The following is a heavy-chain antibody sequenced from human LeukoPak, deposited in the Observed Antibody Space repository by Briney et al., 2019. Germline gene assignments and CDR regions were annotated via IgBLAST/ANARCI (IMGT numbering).Heavy chain of an antibody. Sequence: TLSLTCTVSGDSLSNYYWSWIRQPPGKALEWLALIYWDDDKRYSPSLKSRLTITKDTSKNQVVLTMTNMDPVDTATYYCAHKPTTIFGLLGFDYWGQGTLVTVSS. CDR1: GDSLSNYYWS. V-gene: IGHV2-5*02. D-gene: IGHD3-9*01. CDR2: IYWDDDK. CDR3: AHKPTTIFGLLGFDY. J-gene: IGHJ4*02.